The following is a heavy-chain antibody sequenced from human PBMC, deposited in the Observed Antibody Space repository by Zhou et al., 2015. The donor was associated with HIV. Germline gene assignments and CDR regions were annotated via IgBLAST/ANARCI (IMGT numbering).Heavy chain of an antibody. CDR2: INADNGKT. D-gene: IGHD3-22*01. V-gene: IGHV1-18*01. J-gene: IGHJ6*02. CDR1: GYAFTYYA. CDR3: ARELGYYDSSGSSTYGMDV. Sequence: QVLLVQSGAEVKKPGASVKVSCKTSGYAFTYYAISWVRQAPGQGLEWMGWINADNGKTNYAQKFQGRVTLTTDRSTRTAYMELRTLRSEDTAVYYCARELGYYDSSGSSTYGMDVWGQGTTVTVSS.